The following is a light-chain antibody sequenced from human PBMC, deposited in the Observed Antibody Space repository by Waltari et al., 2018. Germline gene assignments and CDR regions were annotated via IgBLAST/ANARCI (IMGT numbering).Light chain of an antibody. CDR2: GAS. J-gene: IGKJ1*01. CDR3: QQYATSPWT. Sequence: EIVLTQSPGTLSLSPGERATLSCRASQSVGSNYLAWYHQKPGQAPRLLIYGASSRATGIPERFSGSGSGTDCTLNILSLEPEDFAVYYCQQYATSPWTSGQGTKVELK. V-gene: IGKV3-20*01. CDR1: QSVGSNY.